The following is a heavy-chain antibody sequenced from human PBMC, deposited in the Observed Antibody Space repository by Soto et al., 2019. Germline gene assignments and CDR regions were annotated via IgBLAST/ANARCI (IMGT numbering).Heavy chain of an antibody. CDR1: GYTFSTFG. CDR2: VSGYNGNT. J-gene: IGHJ4*02. D-gene: IGHD4-17*01. CDR3: ARSVLGATVCTD. V-gene: IGHV1-18*01. Sequence: QVQLIQSGIEMKKPGASVKVSCKTSGYTFSTFGINWVRQVPGQGLEWMGWVSGYNGNTKYAQTFQDRVTMTADTATKTAYMELRSLKSDVTAVYYWARSVLGATVCTDWCQGTLVAVSS.